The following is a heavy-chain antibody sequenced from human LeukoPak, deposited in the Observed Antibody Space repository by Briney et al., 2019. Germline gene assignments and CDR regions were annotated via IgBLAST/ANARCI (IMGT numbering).Heavy chain of an antibody. D-gene: IGHD2-2*01. Sequence: PSETLSLTCTVSGGSIANNSYFWGWIRQPPGKGLEWIGGIYSSGGTNYNPSLKSRVTISIDTSKNQFSLKMRSLTAADTAVYYCARDVSGCLSTSCYSSGFDPWGQGTLVTVSS. CDR1: GGSIANNSYF. CDR3: ARDVSGCLSTSCYSSGFDP. CDR2: IYSSGGT. V-gene: IGHV4-39*07. J-gene: IGHJ5*02.